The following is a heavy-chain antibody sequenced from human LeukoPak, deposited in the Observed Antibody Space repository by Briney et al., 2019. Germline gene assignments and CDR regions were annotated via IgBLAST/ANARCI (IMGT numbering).Heavy chain of an antibody. Sequence: GGSLRLSCVASGFTFRTYAMHWVRQAPGKGLEYVSVISSDGTTSYYANSVKGRFTVSRDNSKDTLYLQMGSLRIEDMAVYYYARGFPFDLNAFDIWGQGTMVTVSS. CDR3: ARGFPFDLNAFDI. D-gene: IGHD3-9*01. J-gene: IGHJ3*02. V-gene: IGHV3-64*01. CDR2: ISSDGTTS. CDR1: GFTFRTYA.